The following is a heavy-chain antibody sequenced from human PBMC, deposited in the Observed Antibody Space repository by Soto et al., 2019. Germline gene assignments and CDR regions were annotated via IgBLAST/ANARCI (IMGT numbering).Heavy chain of an antibody. CDR3: ARAPGDYFDY. Sequence: QVQLQESGPGLVKPSQTLSLTCTVSGGSISSGYYWSWIRQHPGKGLEWIGYIYYSGSTYYNPSPRSRVTRAVDTSKYQFSLKLSSVTAADTAVYYCARAPGDYFDYWGQGSLVTVSS. J-gene: IGHJ4*02. CDR1: GGSISSGYY. V-gene: IGHV4-31*03. CDR2: IYYSGST.